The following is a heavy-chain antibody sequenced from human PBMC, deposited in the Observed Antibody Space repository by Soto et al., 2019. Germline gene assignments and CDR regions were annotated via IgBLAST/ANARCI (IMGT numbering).Heavy chain of an antibody. D-gene: IGHD2-8*01. J-gene: IGHJ4*02. CDR1: GFTFSSYD. Sequence: PGGSLRLSCAASGFTFSSYDMHWVRQATGKGLEWVSAIGTAGDTYYPGSVKGRFTISRENAKNSLYLQMNSLRAGDTAVYYCARGSDCTNGVCSTTLFDYWGQGTLVTVSS. V-gene: IGHV3-13*01. CDR2: IGTAGDT. CDR3: ARGSDCTNGVCSTTLFDY.